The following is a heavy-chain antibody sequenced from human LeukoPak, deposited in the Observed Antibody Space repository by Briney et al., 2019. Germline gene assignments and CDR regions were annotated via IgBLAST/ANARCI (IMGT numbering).Heavy chain of an antibody. CDR1: GFTFSSYA. V-gene: IGHV3-23*01. J-gene: IGHJ4*02. CDR2: ISGSGGST. CDR3: AKALVIYYYDSSGSQSDY. Sequence: GGSLRLSCAASGFTFSSYAMSWVRQAPGKGLEWVSAISGSGGSTYYADSVKGRFTISRDNSKNTLYLQMNSLRAEDTAAYYCAKALVIYYYDSSGSQSDYWGQGTLVTVSS. D-gene: IGHD3-22*01.